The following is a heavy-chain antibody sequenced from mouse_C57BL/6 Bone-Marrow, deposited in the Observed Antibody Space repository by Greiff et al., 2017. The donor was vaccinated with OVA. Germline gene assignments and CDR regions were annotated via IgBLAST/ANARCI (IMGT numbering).Heavy chain of an antibody. V-gene: IGHV3-6*01. D-gene: IGHD1-1*01. Sequence: DVKLQESGPGLVKPSQSLSLPCSVTGYSITSGYYWNWIRQFPGNKLEWMGYISYDGSNNYNPSLKNRISITRDTSKNQFFLKLNSVTTEDTATYICAREVSDYYGSSYYFDYRGRGTTLTVSS. CDR2: ISYDGSN. J-gene: IGHJ2*01. CDR1: GYSITSGYY. CDR3: AREVSDYYGSSYYFDY.